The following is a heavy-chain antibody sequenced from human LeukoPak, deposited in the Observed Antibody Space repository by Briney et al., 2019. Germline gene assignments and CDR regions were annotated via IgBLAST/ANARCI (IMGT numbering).Heavy chain of an antibody. CDR3: AKARFSGYCSGGSCYPGNDY. CDR1: GFTFSSFA. V-gene: IGHV3-23*01. D-gene: IGHD2-15*01. J-gene: IGHJ4*02. CDR2: ISGSGGST. Sequence: GASLRLSCAASGFTFSSFAMSWVRQAPGKGLEWVSSISGSGGSTYYADSVKGRFTISRDNSKNTLYLQMNSLRAEDTAVYYCAKARFSGYCSGGSCYPGNDYWGQGTLVTVSS.